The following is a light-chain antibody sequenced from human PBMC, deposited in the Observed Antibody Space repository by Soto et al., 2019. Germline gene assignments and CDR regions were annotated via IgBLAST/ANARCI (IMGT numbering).Light chain of an antibody. V-gene: IGKV3-20*01. Sequence: EIVMTQSPATLSVSAGERATLSCRASQSVRDRYLAWYQQKPGQSPRLLIYAASSRATGIPDRFSGSGSGTDFTRTISRLEPEDSAVYVCQQYGISPKTFGQGTKVDIK. J-gene: IGKJ1*01. CDR2: AAS. CDR1: QSVRDRY. CDR3: QQYGISPKT.